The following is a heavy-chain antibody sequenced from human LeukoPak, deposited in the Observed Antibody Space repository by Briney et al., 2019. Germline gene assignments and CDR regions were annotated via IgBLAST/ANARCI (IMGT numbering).Heavy chain of an antibody. CDR1: GYTFTSYA. J-gene: IGHJ5*02. Sequence: ASVKVPCKASGYTFTSYAMHWVRQAPGQRLEWMGWINAGNGNTKYSQKFQGRVTITRDTSASTAYMELSSLRSEDTAVYYCARGFHIVATMLGWFDPWGQGTLVTVSS. CDR3: ARGFHIVATMLGWFDP. V-gene: IGHV1-3*01. CDR2: INAGNGNT. D-gene: IGHD5-12*01.